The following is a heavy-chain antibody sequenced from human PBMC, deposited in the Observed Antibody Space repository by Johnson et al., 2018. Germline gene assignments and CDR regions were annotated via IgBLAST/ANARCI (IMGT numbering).Heavy chain of an antibody. J-gene: IGHJ1*01. V-gene: IGHV3-64*07. CDR1: GFTLSSYA. D-gene: IGHD6-19*01. CDR3: ARDRAAVAGIGYFQY. Sequence: VQLVESGGGLVQPGGSLRLSCAASGFTLSSYAMHWVRQAPGKGLEYVSGISGDGISKFYADSVKGRFTISRDNSKNTLYLQIGSLRTEDMAVYFCARDRAAVAGIGYFQYWGQGTVVTVSS. CDR2: ISGDGISK.